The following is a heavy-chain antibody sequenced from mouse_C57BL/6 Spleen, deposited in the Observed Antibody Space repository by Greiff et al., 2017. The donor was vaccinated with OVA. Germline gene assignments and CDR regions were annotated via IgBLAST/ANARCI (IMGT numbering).Heavy chain of an antibody. V-gene: IGHV1-26*01. D-gene: IGHD2-10*02. Sequence: EVQLQQSGPELVKPGASVKISCKASGYTFTDYYMNWVKQSHGKSLEWIGDINPNNGGTSYNQKFKGKATLTVDKSSSTAYMELRSLTSEDSAVYYCARRYGNYVFDYWGQGTTLTVSS. CDR1: GYTFTDYY. CDR3: ARRYGNYVFDY. J-gene: IGHJ2*01. CDR2: INPNNGGT.